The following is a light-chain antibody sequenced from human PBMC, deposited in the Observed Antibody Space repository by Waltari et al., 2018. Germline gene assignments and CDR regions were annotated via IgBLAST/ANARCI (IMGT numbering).Light chain of an antibody. Sequence: DIVMTQSPDALAVSLGEGATINGKSSQSVLYSSNNKNYLTWYQKKPGQPPKLLIYWASTRESGVPDRFSGSGSGTDFTLTISSLQAEDVAVYYCQQYYNTPFTFGPGTKVDVK. CDR1: QSVLYSSNNKNY. V-gene: IGKV4-1*01. CDR2: WAS. J-gene: IGKJ3*01. CDR3: QQYYNTPFT.